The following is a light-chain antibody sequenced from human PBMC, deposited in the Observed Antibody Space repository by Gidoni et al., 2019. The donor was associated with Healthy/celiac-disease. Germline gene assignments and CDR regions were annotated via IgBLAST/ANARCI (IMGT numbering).Light chain of an antibody. CDR1: SSDVGGYNY. J-gene: IGLJ2*01. CDR3: SSYTSSSTV. V-gene: IGLV2-14*01. CDR2: EVS. Sequence: SPGQSITISCTGTSSDVGGYNYVSWYQQHPGKAPKLMIYEVSNRPSGVSNRFSGSTSGNTASLTISGLQAEDEADYYCSSYTSSSTVFGGGTKLTVL.